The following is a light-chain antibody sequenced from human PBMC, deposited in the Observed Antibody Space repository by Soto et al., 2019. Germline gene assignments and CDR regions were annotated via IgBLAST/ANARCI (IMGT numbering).Light chain of an antibody. J-gene: IGKJ1*01. CDR3: QQYNTYLWT. Sequence: DIKMTQSPSTLSASVGDRVTITCRASQSISSWLAWYQQKPGKAPNLLIYKASTLESGVPSRFSGSGSGTEFTLTISSLQPDDFATYYCQQYNTYLWTFGQGTKVDNK. CDR1: QSISSW. V-gene: IGKV1-5*03. CDR2: KAS.